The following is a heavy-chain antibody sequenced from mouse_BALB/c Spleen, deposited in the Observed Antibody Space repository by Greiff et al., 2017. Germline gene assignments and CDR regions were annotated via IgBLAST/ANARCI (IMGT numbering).Heavy chain of an antibody. Sequence: EVKLVESGPGLVKPSQSLSLTCTVTGYSITSDYAWNWIRQFPGNKLEWMGYISYSGSTSYNPSLKRRIFITRDTSKNQFFLQLNSVTTEDTATYYCATLYDYDGSWFAYWGQGTLVTVSA. CDR2: ISYSGST. CDR1: GYSITSDYA. CDR3: ATLYDYDGSWFAY. V-gene: IGHV3-2*02. J-gene: IGHJ3*01. D-gene: IGHD2-4*01.